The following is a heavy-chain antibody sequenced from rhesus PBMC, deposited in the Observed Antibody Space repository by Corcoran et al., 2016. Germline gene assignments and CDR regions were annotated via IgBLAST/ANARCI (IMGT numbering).Heavy chain of an antibody. J-gene: IGHJ2*01. D-gene: IGHD1-1*01. V-gene: IGHV4-127*01. CDR1: GYSISSGYG. CDR2: IYGSSGST. CDR3: ARGAGWNYGYWYFDL. Sequence: QVQLQESGPGLVKPSETLSLTCAVSGYSISSGYGWSWIRQPPGKGLEWIGYIYGSSGSTYYNPSLKSRVTIATDPSKIQVSLKLSSVTAADTAVYYCARGAGWNYGYWYFDLWGPGTPITISS.